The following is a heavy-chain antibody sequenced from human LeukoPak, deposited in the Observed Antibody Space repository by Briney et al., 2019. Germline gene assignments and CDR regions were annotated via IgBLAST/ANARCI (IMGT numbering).Heavy chain of an antibody. CDR2: ISYDGSNK. CDR3: ARPNCSGGSCWTFPFDY. J-gene: IGHJ4*02. D-gene: IGHD2-15*01. V-gene: IGHV3-30*03. CDR1: GFTFSSYG. Sequence: PGRSLRLSCAASGFTFSSYGMHWVRQAPGKGLEWVAVISYDGSNKYYADSVKGRFTISRDNSKNTLYLQMNSLRAEDTAVYYCARPNCSGGSCWTFPFDYWGQGTLVTVSS.